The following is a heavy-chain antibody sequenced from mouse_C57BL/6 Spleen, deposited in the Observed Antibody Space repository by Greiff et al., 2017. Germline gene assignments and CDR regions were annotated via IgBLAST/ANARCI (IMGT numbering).Heavy chain of an antibody. Sequence: EVKLVESGGGLVQPGGSLKLSCAASGFTFSDYYMYWVRQTPEKRLEWVAYISNGGGSTYYPDTVKGRFTSSRDNANTTLYLQMSRLKSEDTAMYYCARHTIPYYYDYDGYAMDYWGQGTSVTVSS. J-gene: IGHJ4*01. V-gene: IGHV5-12*01. CDR1: GFTFSDYY. D-gene: IGHD2-4*01. CDR3: ARHTIPYYYDYDGYAMDY. CDR2: ISNGGGST.